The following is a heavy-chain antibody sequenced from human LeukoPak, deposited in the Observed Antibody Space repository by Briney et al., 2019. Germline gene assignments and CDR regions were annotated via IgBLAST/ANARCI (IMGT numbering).Heavy chain of an antibody. CDR3: AKDRSDSGYDSSGND. D-gene: IGHD5-12*01. V-gene: IGHV3-30*04. CDR2: ILYDGSNK. J-gene: IGHJ4*02. CDR1: GFTFSSYA. Sequence: HPGRSLRLSCAASGFTFSSYAMHWVRQAPGKGLEWVAVILYDGSNKYYADSAKGRFTISRDNSKNTLYLQMNSLRAEDTAVYYCAKDRSDSGYDSSGNDWGQGTLVTVSS.